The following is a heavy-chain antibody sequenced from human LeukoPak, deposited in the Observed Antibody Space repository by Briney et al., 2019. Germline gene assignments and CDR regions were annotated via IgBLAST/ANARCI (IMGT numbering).Heavy chain of an antibody. V-gene: IGHV4-59*12. J-gene: IGHJ5*02. CDR1: GGSISSYY. D-gene: IGHD3-22*01. CDR3: ARAPHYYDSSGYYYAQHPGWFDP. CDR2: IYSSGST. Sequence: PSETLSLTCTVSGGSISSYYWSWIRQPPGKGLEWIGYIYSSGSTNYNPSLKSRVTMSVDTSKNQFSLKLSSVTAADTAVYYCARAPHYYDSSGYYYAQHPGWFDPWGQGTLVTVSS.